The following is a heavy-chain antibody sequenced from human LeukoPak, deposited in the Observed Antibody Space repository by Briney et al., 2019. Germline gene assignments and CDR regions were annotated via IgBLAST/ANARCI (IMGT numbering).Heavy chain of an antibody. J-gene: IGHJ4*02. CDR1: GYTITGYY. CDR3: ARDLYGGTSATFDY. V-gene: IGHV1-2*02. Sequence: ASVKVSCEASGYTITGYYMHWVRQAPGQGLEWMGWINPNSGGTNYAQKFQGRVTMTSDTSISTAYMELSRLRSDNTAVYYCARDLYGGTSATFDYWGQGTLVTVSS. D-gene: IGHD4-23*01. CDR2: INPNSGGT.